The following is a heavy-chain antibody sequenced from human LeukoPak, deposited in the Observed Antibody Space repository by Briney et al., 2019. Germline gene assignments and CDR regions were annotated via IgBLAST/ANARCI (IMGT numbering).Heavy chain of an antibody. Sequence: PGGSLRLSCVASGFNFGGYWMNWVRQAPGKGLQWVANIIQDGSERNYVDSVKDRFIISRDNAKNSVFLQMNSLTAEDTAVYYCASTNILDHWGQGTLVTVSS. CDR2: IIQDGSER. V-gene: IGHV3-7*01. CDR1: GFNFGGYW. CDR3: ASTNILDH. D-gene: IGHD2-2*02. J-gene: IGHJ4*02.